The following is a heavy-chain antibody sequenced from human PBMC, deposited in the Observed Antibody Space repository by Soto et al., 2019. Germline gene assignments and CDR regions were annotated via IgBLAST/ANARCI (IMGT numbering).Heavy chain of an antibody. CDR3: ASGRYDAIGYFDY. D-gene: IGHD3-22*01. CDR2: ITPFNGNT. Sequence: SVKVSCKGSGNAFTYVYLHWVGQAPLQALEWMGCITPFNGNTKYAQKFQDRVTFTGDTSLNTAYMELISLRSDETGMFYCASGRYDAIGYFDYWGQGTLVTISS. J-gene: IGHJ4*02. CDR1: GNAFTYVY. V-gene: IGHV1-45*02.